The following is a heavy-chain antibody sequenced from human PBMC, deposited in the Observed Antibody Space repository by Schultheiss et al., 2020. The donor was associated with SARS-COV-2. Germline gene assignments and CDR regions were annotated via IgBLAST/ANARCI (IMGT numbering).Heavy chain of an antibody. CDR1: RFTFNNYP. V-gene: IGHV3-30*04. CDR2: ISYDGRNK. Sequence: GESLKISCAASRFTFNNYPLHWVRQAPGKGLEWVALISYDGRNKYYADSVRGRFTISRDNSKNTLYLQMNSLRSEDTAVYYCATGLVVAATLFDYWGQGTLVTVSS. CDR3: ATGLVVAATLFDY. D-gene: IGHD2-15*01. J-gene: IGHJ4*02.